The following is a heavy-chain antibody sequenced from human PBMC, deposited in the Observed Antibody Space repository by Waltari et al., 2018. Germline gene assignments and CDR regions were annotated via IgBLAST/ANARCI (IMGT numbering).Heavy chain of an antibody. V-gene: IGHV1-69*05. CDR1: GGYSISCA. Sequence: QLQLVQFGAEVKKPGFSGKVSCKAFGGYSISCAISWARQALGQGVEWMGGVIPISGTANSTQKFQGKGTITTNKSTSTAYMELGRLRSEDTAVYYCARGGNGCNSQLDYWGQGTLVTVSS. CDR3: ARGGNGCNSQLDY. CDR2: VIPISGTA. D-gene: IGHD3-16*01. J-gene: IGHJ4*02.